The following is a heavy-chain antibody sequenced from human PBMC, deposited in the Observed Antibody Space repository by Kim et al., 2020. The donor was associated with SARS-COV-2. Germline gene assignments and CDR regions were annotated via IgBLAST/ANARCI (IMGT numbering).Heavy chain of an antibody. V-gene: IGHV3-7*03. D-gene: IGHD4-4*01. Sequence: GGSLRLSCAASGFTFSSYWMSWVRQAPGKGLEWVANIKQDGSEKYYVDSVKGRFTISRDNAKNSLYLQMNSLRAEDTAVYYCARVFSSEMATVSGDFDYWGQGTLVTVSS. J-gene: IGHJ4*02. CDR2: IKQDGSEK. CDR1: GFTFSSYW. CDR3: ARVFSSEMATVSGDFDY.